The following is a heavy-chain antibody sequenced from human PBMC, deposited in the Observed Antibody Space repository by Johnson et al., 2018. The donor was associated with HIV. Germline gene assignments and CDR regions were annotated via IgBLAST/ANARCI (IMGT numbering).Heavy chain of an antibody. V-gene: IGHV3-7*01. D-gene: IGHD1-26*01. CDR3: ARYSGSYLPDAFDI. CDR2: IKQDGSEK. Sequence: VQLVESGGGLVQPGGSLRLSCAASGFTFSSYWMSWVRQAPGKGLEWVANIKQDGSEKYYVDSVKGRFTISRDNAKNSLNLQMNSLRAEDTAVYYCARYSGSYLPDAFDIWGQGTMVTVSS. J-gene: IGHJ3*02. CDR1: GFTFSSYW.